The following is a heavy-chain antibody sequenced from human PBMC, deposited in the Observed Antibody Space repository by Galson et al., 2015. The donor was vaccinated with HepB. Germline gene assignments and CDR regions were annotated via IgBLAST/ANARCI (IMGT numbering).Heavy chain of an antibody. CDR3: ARHPIYCSGGSCYSGGWFDP. D-gene: IGHD2-15*01. Sequence: QSGAEVKKPGESLRISCKGSGYSFTSYWVSWVRQMPGKGLEWMGRIDPSDSYTNYSPSFQGHVTISADKSISTAYLQWSSLKASDTAMYYCARHPIYCSGGSCYSGGWFDPWGQGTLVTVSS. CDR2: IDPSDSYT. J-gene: IGHJ5*02. V-gene: IGHV5-10-1*01. CDR1: GYSFTSYW.